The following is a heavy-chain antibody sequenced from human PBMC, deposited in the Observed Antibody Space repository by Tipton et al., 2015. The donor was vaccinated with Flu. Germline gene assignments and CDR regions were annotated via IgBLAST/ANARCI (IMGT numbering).Heavy chain of an antibody. Sequence: AASGFTFSTYWMSWVRQAPGKGLEWVANIKEDGSEKYYVDSVKGRFTISRDNAKNSLYLQMNSLRAEDTAVYYCARGGSSWYYLMDSWGQGTLVTVSS. V-gene: IGHV3-7*01. CDR3: ARGGSSWYYLMDS. CDR2: IKEDGSEK. CDR1: GFTFSTYW. J-gene: IGHJ4*02. D-gene: IGHD6-13*01.